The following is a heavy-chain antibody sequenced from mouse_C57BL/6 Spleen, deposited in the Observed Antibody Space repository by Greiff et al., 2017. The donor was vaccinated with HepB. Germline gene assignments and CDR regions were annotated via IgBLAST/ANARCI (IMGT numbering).Heavy chain of an antibody. Sequence: QVQLQHPGAELVKPGASVKLSCKASGYTFTSYWMHWVKQRPGQGLEWIGMIHPNSGSTNYNEKFKSKATLTVDKSSSTAYMQLSSLTSEDSAVYYCARIQSLAVAFFDYWGQGTTLTVSS. J-gene: IGHJ2*01. D-gene: IGHD1-1*01. V-gene: IGHV1-64*01. CDR3: ARIQSLAVAFFDY. CDR2: IHPNSGST. CDR1: GYTFTSYW.